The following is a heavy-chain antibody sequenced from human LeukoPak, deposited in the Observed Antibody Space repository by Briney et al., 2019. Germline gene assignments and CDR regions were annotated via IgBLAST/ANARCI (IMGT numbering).Heavy chain of an antibody. CDR1: GYTFTSYG. V-gene: IGHV1-18*01. D-gene: IGHD1-14*01. Sequence: ASVKVSCTASGYTFTSYGISWVRQAPGQGLEWMGWISAYNGNTNYAQKLQGRVTMTTDTSTSTAYMELRSLRSDDTAVYYCARDYRPNYYYYMDVWGKGTTVTVSS. J-gene: IGHJ6*03. CDR2: ISAYNGNT. CDR3: ARDYRPNYYYYMDV.